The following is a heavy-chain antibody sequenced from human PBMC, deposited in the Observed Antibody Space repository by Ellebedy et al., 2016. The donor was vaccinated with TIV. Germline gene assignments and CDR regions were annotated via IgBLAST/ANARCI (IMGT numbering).Heavy chain of an antibody. CDR1: GYYFSGYD. J-gene: IGHJ4*02. CDR3: AREVTSKGLDS. D-gene: IGHD2-21*02. CDR2: INPNSGNT. Sequence: AASVKVSCKASGYYFSGYDINWVRQAPGQGLEWLGWINPNSGNTAFAQRFQGRVTMTRDTSTATAYMELSSLTSEDTAVYYCAREVTSKGLDSWGLGTLVTVSA. V-gene: IGHV1-8*01.